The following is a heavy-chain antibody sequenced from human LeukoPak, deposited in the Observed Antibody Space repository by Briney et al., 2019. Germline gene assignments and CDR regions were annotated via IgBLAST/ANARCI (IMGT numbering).Heavy chain of an antibody. J-gene: IGHJ4*02. CDR1: EFTYG. CDR3: AKAYSILAPYFDY. V-gene: IGHV3-23*01. Sequence: GGSLRLSCAASEFTYGMNWVRQAPGKGLEWVSAISGSGGSTYYADSVKGRFTISRDNSKNTLYLQMNSLRAEDTAVYYCAKAYSILAPYFDYWGQGTLVTVSS. D-gene: IGHD4-11*01. CDR2: ISGSGGST.